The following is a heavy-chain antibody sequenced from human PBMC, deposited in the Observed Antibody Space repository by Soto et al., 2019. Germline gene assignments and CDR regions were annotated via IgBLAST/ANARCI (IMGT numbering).Heavy chain of an antibody. CDR1: DGSISSYY. Sequence: SETLSLTCAVSDGSISSYYWSWIRQPPGKGLEWIGYIYYSGSTNYNPSLKSRVTISVDTSKNQFSLKLSSVTAADTAVYYCASQAGNYYDSSGWGAFDIWGQGTMVT. CDR2: IYYSGST. J-gene: IGHJ3*02. CDR3: ASQAGNYYDSSGWGAFDI. V-gene: IGHV4-59*01. D-gene: IGHD3-22*01.